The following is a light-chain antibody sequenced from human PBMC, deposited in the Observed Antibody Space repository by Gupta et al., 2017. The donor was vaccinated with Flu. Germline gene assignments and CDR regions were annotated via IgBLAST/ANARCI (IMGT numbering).Light chain of an antibody. Sequence: SYNLPQPPPVSLSPGPTACVPSFGDALENKYASGYQLKPGQTPVLVIYHDAKRPSGIPERLSGSNSGNTATLTISGTQAVDEGDYYCQTWDVNTASYVFGSGTTVTVL. CDR2: HDA. J-gene: IGLJ1*01. CDR3: QTWDVNTASYV. CDR1: ALENKY. V-gene: IGLV3-1*01.